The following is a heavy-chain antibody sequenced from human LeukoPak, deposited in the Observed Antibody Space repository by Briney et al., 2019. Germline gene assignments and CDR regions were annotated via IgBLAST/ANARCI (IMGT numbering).Heavy chain of an antibody. J-gene: IGHJ4*02. V-gene: IGHV3-64*01. CDR2: ISSNGGST. D-gene: IGHD3-22*01. CDR3: AKDLSGYYYGWSPDY. Sequence: GGSLRLSCAASGFTFSSYAMHWVRQAPGKGLEYVSAISSNGGSTYYANSVKGRFTISRDNSKNTLYLQMGSLRAEDMAVYYCAKDLSGYYYGWSPDYWGQGTLVTVSS. CDR1: GFTFSSYA.